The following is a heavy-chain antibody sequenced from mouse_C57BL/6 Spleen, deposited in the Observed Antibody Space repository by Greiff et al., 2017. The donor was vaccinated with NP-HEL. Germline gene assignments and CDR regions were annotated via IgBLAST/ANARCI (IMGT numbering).Heavy chain of an antibody. J-gene: IGHJ2*01. V-gene: IGHV5-4*01. D-gene: IGHD2-10*01. CDR3: ARETYYGNGDY. Sequence: EVHLVESGGGLVKPGGSLKLSCAASGFTFSSYAMSWVRQTPEKRLEWVATISDGGSYTYYPDNVKGRFTISRDNAKNNLYLQMSHLKSEDTAMYYCARETYYGNGDYWGQGTTLTVSS. CDR1: GFTFSSYA. CDR2: ISDGGSYT.